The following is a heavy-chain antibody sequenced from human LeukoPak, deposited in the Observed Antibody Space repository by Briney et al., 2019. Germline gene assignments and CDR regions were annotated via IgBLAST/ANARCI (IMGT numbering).Heavy chain of an antibody. V-gene: IGHV4-39*01. Sequence: SETLSLTCTVSGGSISSSSYYWGWIRQPPGKGLEWIGSIYYSGSTYYNPSLKSRVTISVDTSKNQFSLNLSSVTAADTAVYYCAVAWRLGEFWFDPWGQGTLVTVSS. J-gene: IGHJ5*02. CDR1: GGSISSSSYY. D-gene: IGHD3-16*01. CDR3: AVAWRLGEFWFDP. CDR2: IYYSGST.